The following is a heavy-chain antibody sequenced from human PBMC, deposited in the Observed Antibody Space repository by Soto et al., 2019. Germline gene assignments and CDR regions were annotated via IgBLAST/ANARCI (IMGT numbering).Heavy chain of an antibody. CDR1: GGTFGNSA. V-gene: IGHV1-69*06. Sequence: QPQLVQSGAEVKKPGSSVRVSCKASGGTFGNSAISWVRQAPGQGLEWMGKIIPIFKTANYAQKFQGRITITADRSPRTDTAYMELSSLISEDTALYYCARVSIPGIYGEDVWSQGTKVTFSS. CDR3: ARVSIPGIYGEDV. J-gene: IGHJ6*02. D-gene: IGHD2-21*01. CDR2: IIPIFKTA.